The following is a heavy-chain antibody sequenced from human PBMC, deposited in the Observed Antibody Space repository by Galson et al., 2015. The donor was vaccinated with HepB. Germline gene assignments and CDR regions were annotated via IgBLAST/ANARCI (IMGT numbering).Heavy chain of an antibody. J-gene: IGHJ4*02. Sequence: SVKVSCKASGGTFSSYAISWVRQAPGQGLEWMGRIIPILGIASYAQKFQGRVTITADKSTSTAYMELSSLRSEDTAVYYCARAPYDTRQPFDYWGQGTLVTVSS. CDR3: ARAPYDTRQPFDY. V-gene: IGHV1-69*04. D-gene: IGHD3-22*01. CDR1: GGTFSSYA. CDR2: IIPILGIA.